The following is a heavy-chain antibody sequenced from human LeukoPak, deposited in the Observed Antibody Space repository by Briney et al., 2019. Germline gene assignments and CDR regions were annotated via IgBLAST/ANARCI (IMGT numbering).Heavy chain of an antibody. CDR1: GFTFSSYN. CDR2: ISSSSNYI. D-gene: IGHD3/OR15-3a*01. Sequence: GGSLRLSCAASGFTFSSYNMNWVRQAPGKGLEWVSSISSSSNYIYYADSVKGRFTISRDNAKNSLYLQMNSLRVEDTAVYYCARGGSGLDYWGQGTLVVVSS. V-gene: IGHV3-21*01. J-gene: IGHJ4*02. CDR3: ARGGSGLDY.